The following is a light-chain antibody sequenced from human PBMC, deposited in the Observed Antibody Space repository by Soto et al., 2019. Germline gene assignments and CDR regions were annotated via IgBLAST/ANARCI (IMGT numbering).Light chain of an antibody. CDR3: QKYNSAPWT. V-gene: IGKV1-27*01. CDR1: QGINTY. CDR2: AAS. J-gene: IGKJ1*01. Sequence: DIQMTQSPSSLSASVGDRVTITCRASQGINTYLAWYQQKPGKVAKVLIYAASTLQSGVPSRFSGSGSGTDFTLTISSLQPEDVATYYCQKYNSAPWTFGQGTKVEIK.